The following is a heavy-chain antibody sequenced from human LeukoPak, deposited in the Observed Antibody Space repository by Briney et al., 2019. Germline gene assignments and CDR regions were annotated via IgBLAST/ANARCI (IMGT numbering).Heavy chain of an antibody. V-gene: IGHV3-21*01. Sequence: GGSLRLSCAASGFTFSSYEMNWVRQAPGKGLEWVSSISSSSSYVYQADSVKGRFTIFRDNAKNSLYLQMNSLRAEDTAVYYCARVTAYFDAFDIWGQGTMVTVSS. CDR1: GFTFSSYE. CDR3: ARVTAYFDAFDI. CDR2: ISSSSSYV. D-gene: IGHD2/OR15-2a*01. J-gene: IGHJ3*02.